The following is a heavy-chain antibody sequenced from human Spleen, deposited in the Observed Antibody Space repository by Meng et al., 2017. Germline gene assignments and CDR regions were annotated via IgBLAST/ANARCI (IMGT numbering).Heavy chain of an antibody. D-gene: IGHD6-13*01. CDR1: GYTFPDYW. Sequence: ASVKVSCKASGYTFPDYWIHWVRRAPGQGLEWMGRINPKSGDTHYAQRFQGRVTMTGDTSISTDYMELSGLRSDDTAMYYCARDEDISAAGKLFGDYWGQGTLVTVSS. CDR3: ARDEDISAAGKLFGDY. J-gene: IGHJ4*02. V-gene: IGHV1-2*06. CDR2: INPKSGDT.